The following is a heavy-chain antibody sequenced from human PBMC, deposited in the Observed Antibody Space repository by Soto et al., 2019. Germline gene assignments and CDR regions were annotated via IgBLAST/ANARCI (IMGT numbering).Heavy chain of an antibody. J-gene: IGHJ4*02. D-gene: IGHD3-16*02. CDR1: GFPFSNYA. CDR3: ARAPTEYIWGSYLRYFEY. CDR2: ISGNTGHA. V-gene: IGHV3-23*01. Sequence: EVQMLESGGGSVQPGGSLRLSCAASGFPFSNYAMTWVRQAPGKVLEWVSGISGNTGHAFYADSVEGRFTISRDNSKNTLYLQMDNLRAEDTAVYYCARAPTEYIWGSYLRYFEYWGRGTLVTVSS.